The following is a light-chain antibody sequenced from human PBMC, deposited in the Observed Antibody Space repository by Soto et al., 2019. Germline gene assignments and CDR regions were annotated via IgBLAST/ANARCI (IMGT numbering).Light chain of an antibody. CDR1: QDINIY. Sequence: DIQMTQSPSSLSASVGDRVTITCQASQDINIYLNWYQQKPGKAPKLLIFDSSKLETGVPSRFSGTRSGTEFIFTISSLQPEDIGTFYCQQYKNLPLTFGGGTKVEV. CDR2: DSS. CDR3: QQYKNLPLT. J-gene: IGKJ4*01. V-gene: IGKV1-33*01.